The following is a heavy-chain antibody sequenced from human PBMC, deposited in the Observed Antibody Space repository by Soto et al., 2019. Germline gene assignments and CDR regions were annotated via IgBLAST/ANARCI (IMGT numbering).Heavy chain of an antibody. Sequence: HPGGSLRLSCAASGFTFSRFGMHWVRQAPGKGLEWVALISHDGNIKSYADSVRGRFTISRDNSRTTLLLQMNSLETDDTAVYYCTADRRGGSGGHYPQFDFWGHGTLVTVSS. CDR3: TADRRGGSGGHYPQFDF. D-gene: IGHD3-22*01. J-gene: IGHJ4*01. CDR1: GFTFSRFG. CDR2: ISHDGNIK. V-gene: IGHV3-33*08.